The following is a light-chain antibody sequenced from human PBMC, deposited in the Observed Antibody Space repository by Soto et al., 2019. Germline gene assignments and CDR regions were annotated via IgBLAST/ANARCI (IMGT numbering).Light chain of an antibody. CDR3: QQYGSSPLT. CDR1: QSVSSSF. V-gene: IGKV3-20*01. CDR2: GAS. J-gene: IGKJ4*01. Sequence: EIVLTQSPGTLSLSPGERATLSCRASQSVSSSFLAWYQQKPGQAPRLLISGASSRATGIPDRFSGSGSGTDFTLNISRLEPEDVAVYYCQQYGSSPLTFGGGTKVEIK.